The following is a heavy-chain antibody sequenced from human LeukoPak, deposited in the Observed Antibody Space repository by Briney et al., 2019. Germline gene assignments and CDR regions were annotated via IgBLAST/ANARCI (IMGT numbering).Heavy chain of an antibody. CDR3: ARDCGAKPDYGGNHWFDP. CDR2: IYTSGST. V-gene: IGHV4-61*02. Sequence: SQTLSLTCTVSGGSISSGSYYWSWIRQPAGKGLEWIGRIYTSGSTNYNPSLKSRVTISVDTSKNQFSLKLSSVTAADTAVYYCARDCGAKPDYGGNHWFDPLGQGTLVTVSS. J-gene: IGHJ5*02. CDR1: GGSISSGSYY. D-gene: IGHD4-23*01.